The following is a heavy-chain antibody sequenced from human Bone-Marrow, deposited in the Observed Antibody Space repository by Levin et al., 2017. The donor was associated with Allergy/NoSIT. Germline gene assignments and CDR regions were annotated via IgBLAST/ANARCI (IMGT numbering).Heavy chain of an antibody. CDR3: ARVPLRDYVWGTYRTGFDY. D-gene: IGHD3-16*02. Sequence: SQTLSLTCTVSGDSISTSSYFWGWIRQPPGKGLDWIASVYYSGHTYYNPSLKSRVTISLDTSQNQFSMKLRSVTAADTAIYYCARVPLRDYVWGTYRTGFDYWGPGSLVTVSS. J-gene: IGHJ4*01. CDR1: GDSISTSSYF. CDR2: VYYSGHT. V-gene: IGHV4-39*07.